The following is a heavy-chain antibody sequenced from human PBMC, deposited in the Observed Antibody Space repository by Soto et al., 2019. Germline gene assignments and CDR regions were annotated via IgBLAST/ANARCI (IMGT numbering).Heavy chain of an antibody. CDR3: AKDLPTIFGVGPPEGWFDP. V-gene: IGHV3-30*18. CDR1: GFTFSSYG. CDR2: ISYDGSNK. J-gene: IGHJ5*02. Sequence: QVQLVESGGGVVQPGRSLRLSCAASGFTFSSYGMHWVRQAPGKGLEWVAVISYDGSNKYYADSVKGRFTISRDNSKNTLYLQMNSLRAEDTAVYYCAKDLPTIFGVGPPEGWFDPWGQGTLVTVSS. D-gene: IGHD3-3*01.